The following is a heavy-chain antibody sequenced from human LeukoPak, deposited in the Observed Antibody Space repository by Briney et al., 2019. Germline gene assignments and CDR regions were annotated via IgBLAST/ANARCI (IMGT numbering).Heavy chain of an antibody. J-gene: IGHJ4*02. Sequence: GGSLRLSCAASGFAFSTYWMHWVRQAPGKGLVWVSRIKSDGSSTTYADFVRGRFTVSRDNAKNTLYLQMRSLRADDTAMYFCARVGGSGTIGGDCWGQGTLVTVSS. CDR2: IKSDGSST. V-gene: IGHV3-74*03. D-gene: IGHD1-1*01. CDR1: GFAFSTYW. CDR3: ARVGGSGTIGGDC.